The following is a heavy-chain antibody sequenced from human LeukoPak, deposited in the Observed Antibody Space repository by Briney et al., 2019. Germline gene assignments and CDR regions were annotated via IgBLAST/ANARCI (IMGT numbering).Heavy chain of an antibody. V-gene: IGHV1-18*01. Sequence: EASVKVSCKASGYTFTSYGISWVRQAPGQGLEWMGWISAYNGNTNYAQKLQGRVTMTTDTSTSTAYMELRSLRSDDTAVYYCARTGVYYDILTSYPDYWGQGTLVTVSS. D-gene: IGHD3-9*01. CDR2: ISAYNGNT. CDR3: ARTGVYYDILTSYPDY. CDR1: GYTFTSYG. J-gene: IGHJ4*02.